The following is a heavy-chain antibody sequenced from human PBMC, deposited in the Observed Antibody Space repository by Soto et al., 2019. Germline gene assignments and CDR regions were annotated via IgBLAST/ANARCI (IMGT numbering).Heavy chain of an antibody. CDR3: AKRDSSGSYCFDY. D-gene: IGHD6-19*01. J-gene: IGHJ4*02. CDR2: LTRTGGST. Sequence: EVQLLESGGGLVQPGGSLRLACAASGFTFGTYAMSWVRQAPGEGLEWVSTLTRTGGSTYYADSVKGRFTISRDTSKNTLYLQMNSLRAEDTAVYYCAKRDSSGSYCFDYWGQGSLVTVSS. CDR1: GFTFGTYA. V-gene: IGHV3-23*01.